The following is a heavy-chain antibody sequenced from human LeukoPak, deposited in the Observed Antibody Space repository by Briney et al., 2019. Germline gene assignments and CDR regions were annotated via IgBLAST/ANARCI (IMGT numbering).Heavy chain of an antibody. CDR2: ISGSGDDT. D-gene: IGHD3-10*01. V-gene: IGHV3-23*01. CDR1: GFTFSSYV. J-gene: IGHJ4*02. CDR3: AKKEAMIRGVPYYYVF. Sequence: PGGSLRLSCSASGFTFSSYVMTWVRQAPGQGLEWVSAISGSGDDTYYADSVKGRFTISRDNSKSTLYLQMNSLRAEDTAVYYCAKKEAMIRGVPYYYVFWGQGTLVTVSS.